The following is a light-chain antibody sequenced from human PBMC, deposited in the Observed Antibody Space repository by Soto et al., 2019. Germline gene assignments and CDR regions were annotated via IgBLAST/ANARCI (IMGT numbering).Light chain of an antibody. Sequence: QSVMTQPPSVSAAPGQKVTISCSGSSSNIGGNSVSWYQQLPGTAPKPLIYEDDNRPSGIPDRFSGSKSGTSATLGITGFQIRDEADYYCGSWDSSLSAYVFATGTKVTVL. CDR1: SSNIGGNS. CDR3: GSWDSSLSAYV. CDR2: EDD. J-gene: IGLJ1*01. V-gene: IGLV1-51*01.